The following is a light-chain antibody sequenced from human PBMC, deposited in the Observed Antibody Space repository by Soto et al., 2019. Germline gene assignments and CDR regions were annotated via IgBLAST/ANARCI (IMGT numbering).Light chain of an antibody. Sequence: QSVLTPPPSASGSPGQAVTISCTATSSDVVGYNYVSCYQQHPVKAPKLMIYEVTNRPSGLSDSFSGSNSAITAFLHGSGLQAENEADYFCCSHAGDNIYVFGTGTKVTV. CDR3: CSHAGDNIYV. CDR2: EVT. CDR1: SSDVVGYNY. V-gene: IGLV2-8*01. J-gene: IGLJ1*01.